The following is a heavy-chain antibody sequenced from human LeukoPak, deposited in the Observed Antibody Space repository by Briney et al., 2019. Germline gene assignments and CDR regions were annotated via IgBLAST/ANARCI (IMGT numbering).Heavy chain of an antibody. CDR2: INAGNGNT. D-gene: IGHD3-22*01. CDR1: GGTFNSYA. CDR3: ARLTYYYDSSGQNWFDP. V-gene: IGHV1-3*01. Sequence: ASVKVSCKASGGTFNSYAISWVRQAPGQRLEWMGWINAGNGNTKYSQKFQGRVTITRDTSASTAYMEVSSLRSEDTAVYYCARLTYYYDSSGQNWFDPWGQGTLVTVSS. J-gene: IGHJ5*02.